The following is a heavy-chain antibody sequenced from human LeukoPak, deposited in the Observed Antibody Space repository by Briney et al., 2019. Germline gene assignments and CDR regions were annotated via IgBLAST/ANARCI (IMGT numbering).Heavy chain of an antibody. CDR3: ARDRVGATGLYYYYGMDV. J-gene: IGHJ6*02. V-gene: IGHV1-2*02. CDR2: INPNSGGT. CDR1: GYTFTGYY. Sequence: ASVTVSCKASGYTFTGYYMHWVRQAPGQGLEWMGWINPNSGGTNYAQKFQGRVTMTRDTSISTAYMELSRLRSDDTAVYYCARDRVGATGLYYYYGMDVWGQGTTVTVSS. D-gene: IGHD1-26*01.